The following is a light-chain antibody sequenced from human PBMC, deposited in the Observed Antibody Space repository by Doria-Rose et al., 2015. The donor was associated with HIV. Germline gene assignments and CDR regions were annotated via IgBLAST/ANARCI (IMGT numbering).Light chain of an antibody. CDR2: WAS. V-gene: IGKV4-1*01. CDR1: QSLLYTSKNY. Sequence: DIRGTQSPESLGMSLGESATLNCKSNQSLLYTSKNYLAWYQQKPGQPPKLLICWASTQQSGVPARFSGRGSGTDFTLTISSLEAEDVAVYYCQQYYDTPSFGPGTAVDIK. CDR3: QQYYDTPS. J-gene: IGKJ3*01.